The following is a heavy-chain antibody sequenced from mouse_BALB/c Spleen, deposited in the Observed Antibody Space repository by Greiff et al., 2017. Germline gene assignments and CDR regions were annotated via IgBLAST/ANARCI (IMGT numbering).Heavy chain of an antibody. CDR2: ISSGGSYT. CDR1: GFTFSSYA. V-gene: IGHV5-9-4*01. J-gene: IGHJ1*01. Sequence: EVKLVESGGGLVKPGGSLKLSCAASGFTFSSYAMSWVRQSPEKRLEWVAEISSGGSYTYYPDTVTGRFTISRDNAKNTLYLEMSSLRSEDTAMYYCARDPPIYYDYGYWYFDVWGAGTTVTVSS. CDR3: ARDPPIYYDYGYWYFDV. D-gene: IGHD2-4*01.